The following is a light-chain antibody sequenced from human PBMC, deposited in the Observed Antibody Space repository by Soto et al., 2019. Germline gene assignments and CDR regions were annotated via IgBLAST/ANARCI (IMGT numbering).Light chain of an antibody. CDR2: DVS. J-gene: IGLJ2*01. V-gene: IGLV2-14*01. Sequence: QSALTQPASVSGSPGQSITISRSGTSSDVGGYNHVSWYQQHPGNAPKLMICDVSNRPSGVSNRFSGSKSGNTASLTISGLQAEDEADYYCSSYTSSSTVVFGGGTKVTVL. CDR1: SSDVGGYNH. CDR3: SSYTSSSTVV.